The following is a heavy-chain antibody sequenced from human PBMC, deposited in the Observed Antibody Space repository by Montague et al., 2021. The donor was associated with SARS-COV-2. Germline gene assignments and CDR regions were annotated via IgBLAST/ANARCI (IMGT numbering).Heavy chain of an antibody. CDR2: IYPEDSDT. CDR1: GYSFTSYW. CDR3: ARQVHIYCSCTSCPFDY. V-gene: IGHV5-51*01. J-gene: IGHJ4*02. D-gene: IGHD2-2*01. Sequence: QSGAEVKKPGESLKISCEGSGYSFTSYWIAWVRQMPGKGLEWMGIIYPEDSDTRYSPSFQGHVTISADKSMNTAFLQWSSLRASDTAIYYCARQVHIYCSCTSCPFDYWGQGTLVTVSS.